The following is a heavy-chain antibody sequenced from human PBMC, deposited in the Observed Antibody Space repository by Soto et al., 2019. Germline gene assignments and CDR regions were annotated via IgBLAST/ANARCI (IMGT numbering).Heavy chain of an antibody. V-gene: IGHV2-26*01. D-gene: IGHD1-26*01. J-gene: IGHJ5*02. Sequence: SGPTLVNPTDTLTLTCTVSGFSLSNARMGVSWIRQPPGKALEWLAHIFSNDEKSYSTSLKSRLTISKDTSKSQVVLTMTNMDPVDTATYYCARILPEGGFDPWGQGTLVTVSS. CDR3: ARILPEGGFDP. CDR1: GFSLSNARMG. CDR2: IFSNDEK.